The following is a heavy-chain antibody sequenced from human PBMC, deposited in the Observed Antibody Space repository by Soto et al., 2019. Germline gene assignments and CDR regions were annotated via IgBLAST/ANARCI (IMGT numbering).Heavy chain of an antibody. Sequence: LSLTCAVYGGSFSNNYWTWLRQPPGKGLEWIGEISPSGTTKYIPSLKSRGTISVDTSRKQFFLKVTSVSAADTAVYYCATSLWFGTQPEIWGPGTLVTVSS. V-gene: IGHV4-34*01. CDR3: ATSLWFGTQPEI. CDR1: GGSFSNNY. D-gene: IGHD3-10*01. CDR2: ISPSGTT. J-gene: IGHJ4*02.